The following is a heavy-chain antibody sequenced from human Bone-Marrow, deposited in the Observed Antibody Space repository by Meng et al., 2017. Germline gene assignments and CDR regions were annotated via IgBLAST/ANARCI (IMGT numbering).Heavy chain of an antibody. Sequence: QVQLQKWGEGLLKPSETLSLTCAVYGGSFSGYYGSWIRQPPGKGLEWIGEINHSGSTNYNPSLKSRVTISVDTSKNQFSLKLSSVTAADTAVYYCARVGVVVITPNWFDPWGQGTLVTVS. CDR2: INHSGST. J-gene: IGHJ5*02. CDR1: GGSFSGYY. D-gene: IGHD3-22*01. CDR3: ARVGVVVITPNWFDP. V-gene: IGHV4-34*01.